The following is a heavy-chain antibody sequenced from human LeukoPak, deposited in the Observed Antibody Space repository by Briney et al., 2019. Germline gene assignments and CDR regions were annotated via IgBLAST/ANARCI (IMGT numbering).Heavy chain of an antibody. CDR3: ARGSTGDKSNN. J-gene: IGHJ4*02. Sequence: SQTLSLTCTVSGGSITSGGYYWSWIRQLPGKGLEWIGYIYYSGTTSYNPSLKSRLTISLDTSENQFSLKLSSVTAADTTVYYCARGSTGDKSNNWGQGTLVTVSS. CDR2: IYYSGTT. V-gene: IGHV4-31*03. CDR1: GGSITSGGYY. D-gene: IGHD7-27*01.